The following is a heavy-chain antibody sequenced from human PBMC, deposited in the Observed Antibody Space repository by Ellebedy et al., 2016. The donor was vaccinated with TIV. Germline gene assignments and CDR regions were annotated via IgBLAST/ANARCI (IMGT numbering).Heavy chain of an antibody. CDR2: INTDGSST. CDR1: GFTFSSYG. CDR3: ARESVRYFDWDY. Sequence: GESLKISCAASGFTFSSYGMHWVRQAPGKGLEWVSRINTDGSSTSYADFAEGRFTIARDNAKKTLYLDINSLTADDTAVYYCARESVRYFDWDYWGQGTLVTVSS. D-gene: IGHD3-9*01. V-gene: IGHV3-74*01. J-gene: IGHJ4*02.